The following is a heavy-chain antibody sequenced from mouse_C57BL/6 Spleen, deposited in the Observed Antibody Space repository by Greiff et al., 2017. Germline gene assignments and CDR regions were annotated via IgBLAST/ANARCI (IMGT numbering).Heavy chain of an antibody. J-gene: IGHJ2*01. Sequence: VQLQQPGAELVKPGASVKLSCKASGYTFTSYWMHWVKQRPGQGLEWIGMIHPNSGSTNYNEKFKSKATLTVDKSSSTAYMQLSSLTSEDSAVYYCARWGDGYHEGYWGQGTTLTVSS. CDR1: GYTFTSYW. D-gene: IGHD2-3*01. CDR2: IHPNSGST. V-gene: IGHV1-64*01. CDR3: ARWGDGYHEGY.